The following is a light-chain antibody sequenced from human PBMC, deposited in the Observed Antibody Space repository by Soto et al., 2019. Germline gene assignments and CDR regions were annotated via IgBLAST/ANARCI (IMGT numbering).Light chain of an antibody. CDR1: QSVSSY. J-gene: IGKJ1*01. V-gene: IGKV3-11*01. CDR3: HQRNK. CDR2: DTS. Sequence: PGERATLSCRASQSVSSYLAWYQQKPGQPPRLLIYDTSNRATGIPARFSGSRSGTDFSLTISSLEPEDFGVYCCHQRNKIGQGTKVDIK.